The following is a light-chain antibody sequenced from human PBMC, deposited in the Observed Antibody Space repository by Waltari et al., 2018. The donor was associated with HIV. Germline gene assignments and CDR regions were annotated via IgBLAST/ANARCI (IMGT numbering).Light chain of an antibody. CDR1: SSNIGAVYA. Sequence: QSVLTQPPSVSGAPGQRVTISCTGSSSNIGAVYAVHWYQQLPGTAPKLLIYGNNNRPSGVPDRFSGSKSGTSASLAITGLQAEDEADYYCQSYDRSLSGSVFGGGTKLTVL. CDR3: QSYDRSLSGSV. V-gene: IGLV1-40*01. CDR2: GNN. J-gene: IGLJ2*01.